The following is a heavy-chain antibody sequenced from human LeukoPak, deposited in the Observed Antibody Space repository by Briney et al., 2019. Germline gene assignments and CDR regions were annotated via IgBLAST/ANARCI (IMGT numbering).Heavy chain of an antibody. V-gene: IGHV3-23*01. CDR2: IRGRGASK. Sequence: GGSLRLSCAVSGLTFNNYAMSWVRQAPGKGLEWVSGIRGRGASKYYADSVKGRFTISRDNSKNTLYLQMNSLRAEDTAVYYCAKDRTFSGYDYDWYFDLWGRGSLVSVSS. D-gene: IGHD5-12*01. CDR3: AKDRTFSGYDYDWYFDL. CDR1: GLTFNNYA. J-gene: IGHJ2*01.